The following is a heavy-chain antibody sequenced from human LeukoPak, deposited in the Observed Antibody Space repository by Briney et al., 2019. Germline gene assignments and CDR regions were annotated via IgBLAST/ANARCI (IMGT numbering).Heavy chain of an antibody. V-gene: IGHV4-39*01. Sequence: SETLSLTCTVSGGSISSSSYYWGWIRQPPGKGLGWIGSIYYSGSTYYNPSLKSRVTISVDTSKNQFSLKLSSVTAADTAVYYCASHNYYDSSGYYFYFDYWGQGTLVTVSS. D-gene: IGHD3-22*01. CDR1: GGSISSSSYY. CDR2: IYYSGST. J-gene: IGHJ4*02. CDR3: ASHNYYDSSGYYFYFDY.